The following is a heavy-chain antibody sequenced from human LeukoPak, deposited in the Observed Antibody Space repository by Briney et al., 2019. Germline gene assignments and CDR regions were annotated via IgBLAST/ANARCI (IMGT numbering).Heavy chain of an antibody. V-gene: IGHV3-21*06. CDR2: MSSSSSSI. CDR1: GFTFSSYS. CDR3: ARGGELKRRSLHYLDY. D-gene: IGHD1-1*01. J-gene: IGHJ4*02. Sequence: GGSLRLSCAASGFTFSSYSMNWVRQAPGKGLEWVSFMSSSSSSIYYADSVKGRFTISRDNAKNSLYLQMNSLRAEDTAVYYCARGGELKRRSLHYLDYWGQGTLVTVSS.